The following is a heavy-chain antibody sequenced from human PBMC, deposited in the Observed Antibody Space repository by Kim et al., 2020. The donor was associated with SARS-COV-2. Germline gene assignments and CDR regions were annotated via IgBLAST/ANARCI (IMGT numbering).Heavy chain of an antibody. D-gene: IGHD1-20*01. CDR3: AKEGNWNDGYYFDY. CDR2: IWYDGSNK. CDR1: GFTFSSYA. V-gene: IGHV3-33*06. J-gene: IGHJ4*02. Sequence: GGSLRLSCAASGFTFSSYAMHWVRQAPGKGLEWVAVIWYDGSNKYYADSVKGRFTISRDNSKNTLYLQMNSLRAEDTAVYYCAKEGNWNDGYYFDYWGQGTLVTVSS.